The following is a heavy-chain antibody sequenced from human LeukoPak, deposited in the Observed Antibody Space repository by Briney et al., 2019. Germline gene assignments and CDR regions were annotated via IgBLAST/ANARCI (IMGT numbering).Heavy chain of an antibody. CDR2: ISYDGSNK. V-gene: IGHV3-30*18. J-gene: IGHJ6*02. CDR3: AKDAYYGDYAIVAYYYYGMDV. CDR1: GFTFSSYG. Sequence: PGGSLRLSCAASGFTFSSYGMHWVRQAPGKGLEWVAVISYDGSNKYYADSVKGRFTISRDNSKNTLYLQMNSLRAEDTAVYYCAKDAYYGDYAIVAYYYYGMDVWGQGTTVTVSS. D-gene: IGHD4-17*01.